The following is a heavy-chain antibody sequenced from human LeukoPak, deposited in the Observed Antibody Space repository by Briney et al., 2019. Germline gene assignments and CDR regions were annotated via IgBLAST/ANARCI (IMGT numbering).Heavy chain of an antibody. J-gene: IGHJ4*02. CDR1: GYTFTSYD. V-gene: IGHV1-8*01. Sequence: GASVKVSCKASGYTFTSYDINWVRQATGQGLEWMGWMNPNSGNTGYAQKFQGRVTMTRDTSTSTVYMELSSLRSEDTAVYYCAREPGEIAAAGNFDYWGQGTLVTVSS. D-gene: IGHD6-13*01. CDR3: AREPGEIAAAGNFDY. CDR2: MNPNSGNT.